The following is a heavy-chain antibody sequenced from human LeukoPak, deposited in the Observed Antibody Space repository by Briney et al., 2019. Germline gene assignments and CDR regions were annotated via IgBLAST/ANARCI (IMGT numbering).Heavy chain of an antibody. D-gene: IGHD6-19*01. Sequence: PGGSLRLSCVGSGFTFSTYAMSWVRQAPGKGLEWVSAISGSGTRTSVKDRFTVSRDNSKNTLYLQMNSLRAEDTAVYYCAKDESVSGWWGGYFDYWGQGTLVTVS. V-gene: IGHV3-23*01. CDR2: ISGSGTRT. J-gene: IGHJ4*02. CDR3: AKDESVSGWWGGYFDY. CDR1: GFTFSTYA.